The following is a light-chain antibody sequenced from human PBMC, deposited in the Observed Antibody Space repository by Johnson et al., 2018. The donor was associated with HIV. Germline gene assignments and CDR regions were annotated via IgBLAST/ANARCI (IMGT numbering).Light chain of an antibody. J-gene: IGLJ1*01. CDR1: SSNIGNNY. Sequence: QSVLTQPPSVSAAPGQKVTISCSGSSSNIGNNYVSWYQHLPGTAPKLLIYDNHKRPSGIPDRFSGSTSGTSAPLGITGLQTGDEADYYCGTWASSLSAGHVFGTGTKVTVL. CDR3: GTWASSLSAGHV. CDR2: DNH. V-gene: IGLV1-51*01.